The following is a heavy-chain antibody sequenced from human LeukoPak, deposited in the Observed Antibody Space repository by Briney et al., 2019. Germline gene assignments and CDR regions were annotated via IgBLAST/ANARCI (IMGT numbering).Heavy chain of an antibody. CDR2: ISSSANTI. D-gene: IGHD2-2*01. V-gene: IGHV3-48*01. CDR1: GFTFTSYN. CDR3: AKEEYCSSTSCFPYYYYYYGMDV. Sequence: GGSLRLSCAASGFTFTSYNMNWVRQAPGRGLEWVSYISSSANTISYAASVKGRFTISRDNAKNALWLQMNSLRAEDTAVYYCAKEEYCSSTSCFPYYYYYYGMDVWGQGTTVTVSS. J-gene: IGHJ6*02.